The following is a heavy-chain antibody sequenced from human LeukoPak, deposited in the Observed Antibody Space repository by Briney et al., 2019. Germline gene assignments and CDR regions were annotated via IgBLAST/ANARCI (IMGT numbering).Heavy chain of an antibody. CDR1: GGSIRNYY. Sequence: SETLSLTCTVSGGSIRNYYWGWIRQPPGKGLEWIGYIHYSGSTNYNPSLKSRVTISVDTSKNQFSLKLSSVTAADTAVYYCARVEEGYGSGRRENYYYYYMDVWGKGTTVTPSS. V-gene: IGHV4-59*01. CDR2: IHYSGST. D-gene: IGHD3-10*01. J-gene: IGHJ6*03. CDR3: ARVEEGYGSGRRENYYYYYMDV.